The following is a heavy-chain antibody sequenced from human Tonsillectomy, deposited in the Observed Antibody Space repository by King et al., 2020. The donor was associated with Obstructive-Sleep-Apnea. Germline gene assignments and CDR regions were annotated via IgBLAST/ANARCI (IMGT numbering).Heavy chain of an antibody. CDR1: GFTFSSYA. CDR3: AKDSVRGPYFPDY. V-gene: IGHV3-23*04. D-gene: IGHD2/OR15-2a*01. CDR2: LSGSGGST. J-gene: IGHJ4*01. Sequence: VQLVESGGGLVQPGGSLRLSCAASGFTFSSYAMTWVRQAPGKGLEWVSALSGSGGSTYYADSVKGRFTISRDNSKNTLYLQMNSLRAEDTAVYFWAKDSVRGPYFPDYWGHGTLVTVSS.